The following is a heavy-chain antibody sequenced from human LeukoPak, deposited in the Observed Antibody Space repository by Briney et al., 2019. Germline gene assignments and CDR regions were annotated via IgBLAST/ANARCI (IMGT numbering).Heavy chain of an antibody. CDR1: GFTFSSYG. CDR2: ISYDGTKK. CDR3: AKAPQQWLLLDY. V-gene: IGHV3-30*18. D-gene: IGHD6-19*01. Sequence: GGSLRLSCAASGFTFSSYGMHWVRQAPGKGLEWVAVISYDGTKKYYADSVKGRFTISRDNSKNTVYLQMNSLRGEDTAVYHCAKAPQQWLLLDYWGQGTLVTVSS. J-gene: IGHJ4*02.